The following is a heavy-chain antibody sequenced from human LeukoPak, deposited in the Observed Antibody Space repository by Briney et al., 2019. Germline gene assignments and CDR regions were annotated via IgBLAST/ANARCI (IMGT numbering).Heavy chain of an antibody. CDR1: GFTFSSYG. Sequence: GGSLRLSCAASGFTFSSYGMHWVRQAPGKGLEWVAVISYDGSNKYYADSVKGRFTISRDNAKNSLYLQMNSLRAEDTAVYYCARGELLYYDFWSGYSAGFDYWGQGTLVTVSS. J-gene: IGHJ4*02. CDR2: ISYDGSNK. V-gene: IGHV3-30*03. CDR3: ARGELLYYDFWSGYSAGFDY. D-gene: IGHD3-3*01.